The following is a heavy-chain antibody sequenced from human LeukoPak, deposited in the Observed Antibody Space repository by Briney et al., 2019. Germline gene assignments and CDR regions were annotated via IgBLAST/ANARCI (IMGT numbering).Heavy chain of an antibody. V-gene: IGHV1-8*03. D-gene: IGHD3-3*01. CDR3: ARSGKSITIFGVVITPFNWFDP. CDR2: MNPNSGNT. Sequence: ASVKVSCKASGYTFTSYDINWVRQATGQGLEWMGWMNPNSGNTGYAQKFQGRVTITRNTSISTAYMELSSLRSEDTAVYYCARSGKSITIFGVVITPFNWFDPWGQGALVTVSS. CDR1: GYTFTSYD. J-gene: IGHJ5*02.